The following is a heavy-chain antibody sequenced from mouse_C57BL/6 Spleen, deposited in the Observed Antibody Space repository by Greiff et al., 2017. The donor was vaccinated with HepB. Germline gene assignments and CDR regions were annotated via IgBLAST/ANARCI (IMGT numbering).Heavy chain of an antibody. CDR3: ARGPPGRGSYFDY. Sequence: QVHVKQSGAELVKPGASVKISCKASGYAFSSYWMNWVKQRPGKGLEWIGQIYPGDGDTNYNGKFKGKATLTADKSSSTAYMQLSSLTSEDSAVYFCARGPPGRGSYFDYWGQGTTLTVSS. V-gene: IGHV1-80*01. CDR1: GYAFSSYW. J-gene: IGHJ2*01. CDR2: IYPGDGDT.